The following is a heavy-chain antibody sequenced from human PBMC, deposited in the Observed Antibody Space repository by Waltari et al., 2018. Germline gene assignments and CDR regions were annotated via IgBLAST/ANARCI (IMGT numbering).Heavy chain of an antibody. J-gene: IGHJ4*02. CDR3: TRGGDDSSWYWRN. V-gene: IGHV3-7*01. CDR1: GFTFSNNW. CDR2: INQDGSEK. D-gene: IGHD6-13*01. Sequence: EVQLVESGGGLVQPGGSLRLSCAASGFTFSNNWMTWVRQAQGKELGWVANINQDGSEKYSVESVKGRFTIARDNAKNSLYLQLNSLRADDTAVYYCTRGGDDSSWYWRNWGQGTLVTVSS.